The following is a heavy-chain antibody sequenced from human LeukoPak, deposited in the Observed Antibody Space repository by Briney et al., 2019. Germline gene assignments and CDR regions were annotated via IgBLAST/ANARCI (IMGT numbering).Heavy chain of an antibody. CDR3: AKAFRIMIVVVPSDY. CDR2: ISGSGGGT. CDR1: GFTFSSYA. D-gene: IGHD3-22*01. V-gene: IGHV3-23*01. Sequence: GGSLRLSCAASGFTFSSYAMSWVRQAPGKGLEWVSAISGSGGGTYYADSVKGRFTISRDNSKNTLYLQMNSLRAEDTAVYYCAKAFRIMIVVVPSDYWGQGTLVTVSS. J-gene: IGHJ4*02.